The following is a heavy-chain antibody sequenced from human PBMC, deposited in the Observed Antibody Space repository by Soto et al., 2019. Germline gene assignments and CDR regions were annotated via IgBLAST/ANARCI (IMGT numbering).Heavy chain of an antibody. CDR1: GDSITKSLYY. J-gene: IGHJ4*02. CDR3: ARVPYYGSGGDGPYFFDY. Sequence: SETLSLTCTVSGDSITKSLYYWAWVHQTPGKGLEWIASIYYAGNAYYNPSLQSRVTISVDASKNQFSLELQSVTAADSAVYYCARVPYYGSGGDGPYFFDYWGQGTLVTVSS. V-gene: IGHV4-39*01. D-gene: IGHD2-15*01. CDR2: IYYAGNA.